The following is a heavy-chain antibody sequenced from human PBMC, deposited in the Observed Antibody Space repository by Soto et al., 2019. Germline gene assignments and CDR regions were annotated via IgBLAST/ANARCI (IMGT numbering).Heavy chain of an antibody. CDR2: IYSGGST. CDR1: GFPVSSNY. V-gene: IGHV3-53*04. CDR3: ARDRDCSGGSCYSGAFDI. D-gene: IGHD2-15*01. Sequence: EVQLVESGGGWVQPGGSLRLSCAASGFPVSSNYMSWVRQAPGKGLEWVSVIYSGGSTYYADSVKGRFTISRHNSKNTLYLQMNSLRAEDTAVYYCARDRDCSGGSCYSGAFDIWRQGIMVTVSS. J-gene: IGHJ3*02.